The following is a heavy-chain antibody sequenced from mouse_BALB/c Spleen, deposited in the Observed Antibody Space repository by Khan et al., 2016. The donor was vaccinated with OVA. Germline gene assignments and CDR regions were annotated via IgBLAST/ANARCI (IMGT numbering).Heavy chain of an antibody. CDR3: AREGYRYDGAWFAY. CDR2: INPYNGGT. CDR1: GYSFTGYT. V-gene: IGHV1S135*01. Sequence: IQLVQSGPELVKPGASMKISCKASGYSFTGYTMNWVKQSHGKNLEWIGLINPYNGGTSYNQKFKGKATLTVDKSSSTAYMELLSLTSEDSAVYYCAREGYRYDGAWFAYWGQGTLVTVSA. D-gene: IGHD2-14*01. J-gene: IGHJ3*01.